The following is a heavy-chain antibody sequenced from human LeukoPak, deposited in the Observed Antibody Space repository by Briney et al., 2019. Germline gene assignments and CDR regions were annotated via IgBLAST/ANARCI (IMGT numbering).Heavy chain of an antibody. CDR3: ARDKIVGATYFDY. D-gene: IGHD1-26*01. Sequence: GGSLRLSCTASGFTFSGAWMTCVRQAPGKGLEWVANIREDGTEKNYVDSVKGRFTISRDNAKNSLFLQMNSLRAEDTAVYYCARDKIVGATYFDYWGQGTLVTVSS. CDR1: GFTFSGAW. V-gene: IGHV3-7*01. CDR2: IREDGTEK. J-gene: IGHJ4*02.